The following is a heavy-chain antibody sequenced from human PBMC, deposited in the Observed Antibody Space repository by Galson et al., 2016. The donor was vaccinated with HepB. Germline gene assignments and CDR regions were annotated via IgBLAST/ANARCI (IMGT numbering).Heavy chain of an antibody. CDR2: IIPIFGTT. D-gene: IGHD2-2*01. CDR1: GGTFSNYA. CDR3: ARPQSPYCSSTNCFYYGMDL. Sequence: CKASGGTFSNYAITWVRQAPGQGLEWMGGIIPIFGTTNYAQKFQGRVTITADESTSTAYMALSSLTSEDPAVYYCARPQSPYCSSTNCFYYGMDLWGQGTTVTVSS. V-gene: IGHV1-69*01. J-gene: IGHJ6*02.